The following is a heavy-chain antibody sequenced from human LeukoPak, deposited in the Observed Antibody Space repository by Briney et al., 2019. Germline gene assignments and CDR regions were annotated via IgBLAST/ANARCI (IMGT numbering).Heavy chain of an antibody. CDR3: ARQFTYDSSGFYSFDY. D-gene: IGHD3-22*01. CDR2: INPSGGST. CDR1: GYTFTGYY. V-gene: IGHV1-46*01. J-gene: IGHJ4*02. Sequence: ASVKVSCKASGYTFTGYYIHWVRQAPGQGLEWMGIINPSGGSTSYAQKFQGRVTMTRDTSTSTVYMELSSLRSEDTAVYYCARQFTYDSSGFYSFDYWGQGTLVTVSS.